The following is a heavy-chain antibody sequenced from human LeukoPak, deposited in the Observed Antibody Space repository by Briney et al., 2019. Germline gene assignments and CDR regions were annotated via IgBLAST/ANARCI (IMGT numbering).Heavy chain of an antibody. CDR2: INPNSGGT. CDR1: GYTFTGYY. CDR3: AKGGEVSSWYKRLKLYFDS. D-gene: IGHD6-13*01. J-gene: IGHJ4*02. Sequence: GASVKVSCKASGYTFTGYYMHWVRQAPGQGLEWMGWINPNSGGTNYAQKFQGRVTMTRDTSISTAYMELSRLRSDDTAVYYCAKGGEVSSWYKRLKLYFDSWSRGTLVTVSS. V-gene: IGHV1-2*02.